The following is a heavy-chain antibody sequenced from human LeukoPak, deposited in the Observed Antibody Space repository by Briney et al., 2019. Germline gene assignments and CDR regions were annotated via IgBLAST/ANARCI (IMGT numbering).Heavy chain of an antibody. J-gene: IGHJ6*03. CDR2: ISSSSYI. Sequence: PGGSLRLSCAASGFTFSYYSMNWVRQAPGKGLEWVSSISSSSYIYYADSVKGRFTISRDNAKDSLYLQMNSLRAEDTAVYYCARGGRDGSSYYYYYYMDVWGKGTTVTISS. V-gene: IGHV3-21*01. CDR1: GFTFSYYS. D-gene: IGHD5-24*01. CDR3: ARGGRDGSSYYYYYYMDV.